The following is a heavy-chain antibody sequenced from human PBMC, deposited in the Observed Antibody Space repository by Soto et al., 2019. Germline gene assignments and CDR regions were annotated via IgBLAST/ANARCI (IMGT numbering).Heavy chain of an antibody. V-gene: IGHV3-11*01. CDR2: ISSSGSTI. J-gene: IGHJ6*02. CDR3: ARADIAARPSPFGSDEGDV. CDR1: GFTFSDYY. D-gene: IGHD6-6*01. Sequence: GGSLRLSCAASGFTFSDYYMSWIRQAPGKGLEWVSYISSSGSTIYYADSVKGRFTISRDNAKNSLYLQMNSLRAEDTAVYYCARADIAARPSPFGSDEGDVWGQGTTVTVSS.